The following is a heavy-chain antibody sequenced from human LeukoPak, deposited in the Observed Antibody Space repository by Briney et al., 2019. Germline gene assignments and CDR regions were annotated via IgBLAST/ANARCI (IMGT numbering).Heavy chain of an antibody. CDR3: ARGGDYDYVWGSYSLYSL. CDR2: IIPILGIA. V-gene: IGHV1-69*04. CDR1: GGTFSSYA. J-gene: IGHJ4*02. D-gene: IGHD3-16*01. Sequence: SVKVSCKAPGGTFSSYAISWVRQAPGQGLEWMGRIIPILGIANYAQKFQGRVTITADKSTSTAYMELSSLRSEDTAVYYCARGGDYDYVWGSYSLYSLWGQGTLVTVSS.